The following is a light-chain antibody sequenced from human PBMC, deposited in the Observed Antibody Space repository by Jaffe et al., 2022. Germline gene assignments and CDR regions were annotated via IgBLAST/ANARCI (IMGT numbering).Light chain of an antibody. Sequence: DIVMTQSPDSLAASLGERAAINCKSSQSVLYSGNNKNYLAWYQQKPGQPPKLLIYWASTRESGVPDRFSGSGSGTDFTLTITSLQAEDAAVYYCQQYYTTPYTFGQGTKLEIK. CDR3: QQYYTTPYT. CDR2: WAS. J-gene: IGKJ2*01. V-gene: IGKV4-1*01. CDR1: QSVLYSGNNKNY.